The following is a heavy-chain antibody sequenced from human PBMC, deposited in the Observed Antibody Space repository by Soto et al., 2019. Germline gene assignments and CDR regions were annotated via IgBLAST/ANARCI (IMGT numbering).Heavy chain of an antibody. CDR2: ISAYNGNT. Sequence: QVQLVQSGAEVKKPGASVKVSCKASGYTFTSYGISWVRQAHGQGLEGMGWISAYNGNTKYVQKFQGRVTMTTDTSTSTAYMELRSLRSDDTAVYYCARDAAAGLNDYWGQGTLVTVSS. D-gene: IGHD6-13*01. J-gene: IGHJ4*02. CDR3: ARDAAAGLNDY. CDR1: GYTFTSYG. V-gene: IGHV1-18*01.